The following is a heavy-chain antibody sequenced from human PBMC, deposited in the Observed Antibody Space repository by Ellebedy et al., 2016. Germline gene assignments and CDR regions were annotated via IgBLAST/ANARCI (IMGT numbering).Heavy chain of an antibody. V-gene: IGHV3-43*01. CDR3: ATTVVTPYAFDI. Sequence: GESLKISCAASGFTFDDYTIHWVRQTPGTGLEWVSLISWDGGATYYADSVKGRFTISRDNSNHSLYLQMNSLRSEDTALYYCATTVVTPYAFDIWGQGTMVTVSS. D-gene: IGHD4-23*01. CDR2: ISWDGGAT. J-gene: IGHJ3*02. CDR1: GFTFDDYT.